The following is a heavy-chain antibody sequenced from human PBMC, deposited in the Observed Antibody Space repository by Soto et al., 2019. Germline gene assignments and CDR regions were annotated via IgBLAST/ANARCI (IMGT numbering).Heavy chain of an antibody. Sequence: EVQLVESGGGLVQPGGSLRLSCAASGFTFSNYWLTWVRQAPGKGLEWVATIKQDGSDKYYVDSVKGRFTISRDNAKNSLYLQMNNLRAEDTAVYYCAGDGNTAMFYWGQGTLVTVSS. V-gene: IGHV3-7*04. CDR3: AGDGNTAMFY. CDR1: GFTFSNYW. CDR2: IKQDGSDK. D-gene: IGHD5-18*01. J-gene: IGHJ4*02.